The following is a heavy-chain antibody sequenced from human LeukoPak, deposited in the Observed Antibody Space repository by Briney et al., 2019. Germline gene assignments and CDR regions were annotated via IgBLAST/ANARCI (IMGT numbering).Heavy chain of an antibody. D-gene: IGHD3-10*01. CDR1: GGTFSSYA. CDR2: IIPIFGTA. V-gene: IGHV1-69*01. J-gene: IGHJ6*02. CDR3: ASPSGLWFGELLSTYYYYYYGMDV. Sequence: SVKVSCKASGGTFSSYAISWVRQAPGQGLEWMGGIIPIFGTANYAQKFQGRVTITADESTSTAYMELSSLRSEDAAVYYCASPSGLWFGELLSTYYYYYYGMDVWGQGTTVTVSS.